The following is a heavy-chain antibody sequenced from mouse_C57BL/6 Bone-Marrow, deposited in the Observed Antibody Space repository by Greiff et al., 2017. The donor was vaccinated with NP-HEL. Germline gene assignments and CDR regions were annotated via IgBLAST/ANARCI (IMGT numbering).Heavy chain of an antibody. CDR1: GYTFTDYE. CDR2: IDPETGGT. CDR3: TRGITTVVPYFDY. V-gene: IGHV1-15*01. Sequence: VQLQQSGAELVRPGASVTLSCKASGYTFTDYEMHWVKQTPVHGLEWIGAIDPETGGTAYNQKFKGKAILTADKSSSTAYMELRSLTSEDSAVCYCTRGITTVVPYFDYWGQGTTLTVSS. J-gene: IGHJ2*01. D-gene: IGHD1-1*01.